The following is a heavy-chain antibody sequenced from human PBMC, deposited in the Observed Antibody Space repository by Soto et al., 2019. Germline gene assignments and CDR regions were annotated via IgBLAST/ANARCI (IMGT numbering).Heavy chain of an antibody. CDR3: ARARGGMDTHSTKSGTYYFDY. D-gene: IGHD5-18*01. CDR2: PYHNGPP. J-gene: IGHJ4*02. V-gene: IGHV4-4*02. Sequence: SETLSLTCAVSGDSITSNVWWSWIRQSPGNGLEFIGEPYHNGPPNSNPSLKTRVTMSTDTSKNQFSLKLTSVTAADTAMYYCARARGGMDTHSTKSGTYYFDYWGQGTLVTVSS. CDR1: GDSITSNVW.